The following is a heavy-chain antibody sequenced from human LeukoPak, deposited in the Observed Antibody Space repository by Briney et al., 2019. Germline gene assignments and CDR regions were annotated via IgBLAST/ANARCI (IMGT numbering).Heavy chain of an antibody. Sequence: ASVKVSCKASGYTFTSYGISWVRQATGQGLEWMGWISAYNGNTNYAQKLQGRVTMTTDTSTSTAYMELRSLRSDDTAVYYCARETRSMVMFDYWGQGTLVTVSS. CDR1: GYTFTSYG. CDR3: ARETRSMVMFDY. V-gene: IGHV1-18*01. CDR2: ISAYNGNT. D-gene: IGHD2-8*01. J-gene: IGHJ4*02.